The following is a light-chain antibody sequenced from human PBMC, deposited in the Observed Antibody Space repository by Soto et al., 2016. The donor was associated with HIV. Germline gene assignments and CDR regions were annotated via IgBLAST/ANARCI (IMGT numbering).Light chain of an antibody. J-gene: IGKJ3*01. CDR3: QQYYSSPFT. V-gene: IGKV1-NL1*01. Sequence: DIQMTQSPSSLSASVGDRVTIACRASQGITHSIAWYQQKPGKAPKLLLYAASRLETGVPSRFSGSGSGTDYTLTISSLQPEDFATYYCQQYYSSPFTFGPGTKVDIK. CDR1: QGITHS. CDR2: AAS.